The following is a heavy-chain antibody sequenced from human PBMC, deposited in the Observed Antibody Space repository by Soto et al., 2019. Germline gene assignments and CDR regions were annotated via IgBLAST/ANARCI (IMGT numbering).Heavy chain of an antibody. CDR2: IYYSGST. V-gene: IGHV4-30-4*01. CDR3: ARDGGNYYDSSGYYYSQYYYYSMDV. Sequence: SETLSLTCTVSGGSISSCDYYWGWIREPPGKGLEWIGYIYYSGSTYYNPSLKNRVTISVDKSKNQFSLKLSSVTAADTAGHYCARDGGNYYDSSGYYYSQYYYYSMDVWGQGTTVTVSS. J-gene: IGHJ6*02. CDR1: GGSISSCDYY. D-gene: IGHD3-22*01.